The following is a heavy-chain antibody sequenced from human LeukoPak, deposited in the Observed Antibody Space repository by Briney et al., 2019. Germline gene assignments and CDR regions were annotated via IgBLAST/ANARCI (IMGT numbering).Heavy chain of an antibody. D-gene: IGHD6-19*01. J-gene: IGHJ5*02. CDR1: GYTFTSYG. V-gene: IGHV1-18*01. CDR2: ISAYNGHA. Sequence: ASVKVSCKASGYTFTSYGITWVRQAPGQGLEWMGWISAYNGHANHAQNLQGRVTMTTDTSTSTAYMVLRSLRSDDTAVYYCARYDSSGSPNWFDPWGQGTLVTVSS. CDR3: ARYDSSGSPNWFDP.